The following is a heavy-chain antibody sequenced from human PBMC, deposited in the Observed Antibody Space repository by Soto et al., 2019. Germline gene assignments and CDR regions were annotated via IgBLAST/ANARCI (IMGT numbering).Heavy chain of an antibody. CDR1: GYTFTGDY. CDR2: INPNSGGT. CDR3: AREGSSGYFVDY. J-gene: IGHJ4*02. V-gene: IGHV1-2*04. Sequence: ASVKVSCKASGYTFTGDYMHWVRQAPGQGLEWMGWINPNSGGTNYAQKFQGWVTMTRDTSISTAYMELGRLRSDDTAVYYCAREGSSGYFVDYWGQGTLVTVSS. D-gene: IGHD3-22*01.